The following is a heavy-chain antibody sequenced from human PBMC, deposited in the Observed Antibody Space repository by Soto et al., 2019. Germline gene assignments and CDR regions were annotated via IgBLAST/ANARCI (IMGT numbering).Heavy chain of an antibody. Sequence: QVQLVQSGAEVKKPGASVKVSCKASGYTFTSYTMHWVRQAPGQRLEWMGWINAGNGNTKYSQKFQGRVTITRDTSASTAYMELSSLRSEDTAVYYCARAMVAATQGPMVDYWGQGTLVTVSS. CDR1: GYTFTSYT. J-gene: IGHJ4*02. CDR3: ARAMVAATQGPMVDY. CDR2: INAGNGNT. D-gene: IGHD2-15*01. V-gene: IGHV1-3*01.